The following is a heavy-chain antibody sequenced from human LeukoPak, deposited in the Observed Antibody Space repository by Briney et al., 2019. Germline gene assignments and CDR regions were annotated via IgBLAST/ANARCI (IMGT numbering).Heavy chain of an antibody. D-gene: IGHD3-22*01. V-gene: IGHV1-2*02. CDR2: INPITGGT. J-gene: IGHJ3*02. CDR3: AKDITLIVVVTQTAFDI. Sequence: GASVKVSCKASGYTFTGYYMHWVRQAPGQGLEWMGWINPITGGTTYAQKFQGRVTMTRDTSISTTYMELSRLRFDDTAVYYCAKDITLIVVVTQTAFDIWGQGTMVTVSS. CDR1: GYTFTGYY.